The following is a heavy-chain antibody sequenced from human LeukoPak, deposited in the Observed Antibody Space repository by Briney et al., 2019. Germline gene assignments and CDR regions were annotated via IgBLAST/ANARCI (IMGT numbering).Heavy chain of an antibody. Sequence: PGGSLRLSCAASGFIFSNYGMHWVRQAPGKGLEWVAVISYDGSNKYYADSVKGRFTISRDNSKNKLYLQMSTLRVEDTAVYYCARDFNPPAPYYFDYWGQGTLVTVSS. CDR2: ISYDGSNK. CDR3: ARDFNPPAPYYFDY. D-gene: IGHD6-25*01. J-gene: IGHJ4*02. V-gene: IGHV3-30*19. CDR1: GFIFSNYG.